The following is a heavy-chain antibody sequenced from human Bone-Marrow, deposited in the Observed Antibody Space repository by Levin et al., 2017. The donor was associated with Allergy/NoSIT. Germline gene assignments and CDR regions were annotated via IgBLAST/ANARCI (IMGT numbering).Heavy chain of an antibody. CDR1: GFTFNDFG. CDR3: ARDRIYGILRKYGMDL. J-gene: IGHJ6*02. V-gene: IGHV3-21*06. CDR2: ISSSSSGSHV. Sequence: LSLTCAASGFTFNDFGMNWVRQAPGKGLEWVSSISSSSSGSHVYYADSVKGRFTISRDDAKNSLSLQMDSLRVEDTATYFCARDRIYGILRKYGMDLWGQGTTVTVSS. D-gene: IGHD4-17*01.